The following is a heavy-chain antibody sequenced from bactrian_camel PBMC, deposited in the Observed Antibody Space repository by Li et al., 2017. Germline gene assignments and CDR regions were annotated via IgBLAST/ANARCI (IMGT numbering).Heavy chain of an antibody. J-gene: IGHJ4*01. V-gene: IGHV3S53*01. D-gene: IGHD3*01. CDR1: GITISTIC. CDR3: ATGVYCAHELSPDEYDV. CDR2: IDSDDST. Sequence: HVQLVESGGGSVQAGGSLRLSCVTSGITISTICMGWFRQAPGKEREGVATIDSDDSTWYADSVKGRFTISQDNAKNTLYLQMNDLKSEDTGTYYCATGVYCAHELSPDEYDVWGRGTQVTVS.